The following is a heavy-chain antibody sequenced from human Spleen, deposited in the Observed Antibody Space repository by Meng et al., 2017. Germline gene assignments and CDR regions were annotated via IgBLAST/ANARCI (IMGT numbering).Heavy chain of an antibody. CDR2: VYHTGST. J-gene: IGHJ4*02. Sequence: SETLSLTCAVSGFSISSGYYWGWLRQPPGKGLEWIGSVYHTGSTNYNPSLKSRVTISVDTSKNQFSLKLSSVTAADTAVYYCARDRSRGEKYFDYWGQGTLVTVSS. D-gene: IGHD3-10*01. CDR3: ARDRSRGEKYFDY. V-gene: IGHV4-38-2*02. CDR1: GFSISSGYY.